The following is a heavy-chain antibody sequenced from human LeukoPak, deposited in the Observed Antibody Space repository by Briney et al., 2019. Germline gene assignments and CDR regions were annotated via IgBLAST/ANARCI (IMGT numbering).Heavy chain of an antibody. J-gene: IGHJ6*03. CDR1: GFTFSSYW. Sequence: GGTLRLSCAASGFTFSSYWMSWVRQAPGKGREGVANIKQDGSEKYYVDSVKGRFTSSRDNAKNSLYLQMNSLRPEDTAVYYCARDLPESSLLWFGELFPSRYYYYYMDVWGKGTTVTVSS. CDR2: IKQDGSEK. CDR3: ARDLPESSLLWFGELFPSRYYYYYMDV. V-gene: IGHV3-7*01. D-gene: IGHD3-10*01.